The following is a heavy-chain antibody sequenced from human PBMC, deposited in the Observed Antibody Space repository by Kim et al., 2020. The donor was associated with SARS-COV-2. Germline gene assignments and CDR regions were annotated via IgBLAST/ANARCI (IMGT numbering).Heavy chain of an antibody. CDR3: ASSWQ. CDR1: GYSISSGYY. Sequence: SETLSLTCTVSGYSISSGYYWGWIRQPPGKGLEWIGSIYHSGSTYYNPSLKSRVTISVDTSKNQFSLKLSSVTAADTAVYYCASSWQWGQGTLVTVSS. J-gene: IGHJ4*02. V-gene: IGHV4-38-2*02. CDR2: IYHSGST.